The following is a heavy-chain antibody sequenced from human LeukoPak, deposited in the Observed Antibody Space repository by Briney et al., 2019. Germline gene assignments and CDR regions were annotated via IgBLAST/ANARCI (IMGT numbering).Heavy chain of an antibody. CDR3: ARTYCSSTSCWYGSYYFDY. J-gene: IGHJ4*02. D-gene: IGHD2-2*01. CDR2: ISAYNGNT. V-gene: IGHV1-18*01. CDR1: GYTFTSYG. Sequence: ASVKVSCKASGYTFTSYGISWVRQAPGQGLEWMGWISAYNGNTNYAQKLQGRVTMTTDTSTSTAYMELRSLRSDDTAVYYCARTYCSSTSCWYGSYYFDYWGQGTLVTVPS.